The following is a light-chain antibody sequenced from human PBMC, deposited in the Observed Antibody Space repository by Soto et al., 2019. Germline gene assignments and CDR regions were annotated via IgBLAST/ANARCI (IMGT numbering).Light chain of an antibody. V-gene: IGLV1-40*01. J-gene: IGLJ3*02. Sequence: QSVLTQPPSVSGAPGQWVTIACTGSNSNIGAGYDVHWYRHFPGAAPKLLLSGNSHRPSGVPDRFSGSKSGTSASLAITGLQAEDEADYYCQSYDSGLSGSRVFGGGTKLTVL. CDR2: GNS. CDR1: NSNIGAGYD. CDR3: QSYDSGLSGSRV.